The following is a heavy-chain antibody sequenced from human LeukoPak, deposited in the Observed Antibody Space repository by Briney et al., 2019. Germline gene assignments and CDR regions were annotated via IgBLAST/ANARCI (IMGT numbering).Heavy chain of an antibody. CDR2: INSDGNST. CDR3: ARDFFTSGTPPYYFDY. D-gene: IGHD1-7*01. CDR1: GFTFSSNW. Sequence: AGGSLRLSCAASGFTFSSNWMHWVRQVPGKGLVWVSRINSDGNSTTYADSVKGRFTISRDNAKNTLYLQMNSLRAEDTAVYYCARDFFTSGTPPYYFDYWGQGTLVTVSS. J-gene: IGHJ4*02. V-gene: IGHV3-74*01.